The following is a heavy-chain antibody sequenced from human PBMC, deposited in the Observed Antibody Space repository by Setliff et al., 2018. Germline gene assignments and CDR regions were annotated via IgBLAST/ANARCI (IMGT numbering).Heavy chain of an antibody. CDR1: GYTFSNYG. CDR2: VTVYNGNT. CDR3: ARLVRYCTTTSCQRLAGDEY. Sequence: ASVKVSCKASGYTFSNYGVTWVRQAPGQGLEWMGWVTVYNGNTKYAQNLQGRLTLTTDISTSTAYMELWSLTTDHTAVYYCARLVRYCTTTSCQRLAGDEYWGQGTLVTVSS. J-gene: IGHJ4*02. V-gene: IGHV1-18*01. D-gene: IGHD2-2*01.